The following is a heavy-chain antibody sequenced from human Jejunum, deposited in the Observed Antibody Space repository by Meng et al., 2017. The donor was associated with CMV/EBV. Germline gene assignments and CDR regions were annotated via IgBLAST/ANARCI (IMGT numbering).Heavy chain of an antibody. CDR3: ASHRYSAGYYSDY. D-gene: IGHD3-16*02. V-gene: IGHV4-59*13. J-gene: IGHJ4*02. Sequence: VSGGAFSDYYWTWIRQFPGKGLEWIGYVFYTGSTNYNPSLESRVSMSVDTSKKQFSLTLSAVTAADTAVYYCASHRYSAGYYSDYWAQGTRITVSS. CDR2: VFYTGST. CDR1: GGAFSDYY.